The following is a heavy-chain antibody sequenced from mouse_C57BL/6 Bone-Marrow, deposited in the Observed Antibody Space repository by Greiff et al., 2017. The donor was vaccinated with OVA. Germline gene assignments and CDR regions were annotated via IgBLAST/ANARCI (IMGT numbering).Heavy chain of an antibody. CDR2: IHPNRGST. CDR1: GYTFTSYW. V-gene: IGHV1-64*01. CDR3: GRYDYGGSSWGAY. D-gene: IGHD1-1*01. J-gene: IGHJ3*01. Sequence: QVQLQQPGAELVKPGASVKLSCKASGYTFTSYWMHWVKQRPGQGLEWIGMIHPNRGSTNYNEKFKSKATLPVDKSSSTAYMQLSSLTSEDSEVCYGGRYDYGGSSWGAYWGGGTLVTVSA.